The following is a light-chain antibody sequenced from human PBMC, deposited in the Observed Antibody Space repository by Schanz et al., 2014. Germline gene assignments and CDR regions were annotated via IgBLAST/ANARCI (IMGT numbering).Light chain of an antibody. CDR2: DAS. Sequence: DIQMTQSPSSVSASVGDRVAITCRASQDISSWLAWYQQKPGKAPKLLIYDASSLQSGVPSRFSGSGSGTDFTLTISSLQPEDVATYYCQNYKSAPLTFGQGTRLEIK. CDR1: QDISSW. CDR3: QNYKSAPLT. V-gene: IGKV1-12*01. J-gene: IGKJ5*01.